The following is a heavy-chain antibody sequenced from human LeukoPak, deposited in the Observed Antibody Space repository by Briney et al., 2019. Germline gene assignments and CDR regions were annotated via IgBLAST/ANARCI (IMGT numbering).Heavy chain of an antibody. CDR3: ARGSQSLGYCSGGSCRAKIFDY. Sequence: SETLSLTCTVSGGSISSYYWSWIRQPPGKGLEWIGYIYNSGYTNYNPSLKSRVTISVDTSKNQFSLKLSSVTAADTAVYYCARGSQSLGYCSGGSCRAKIFDYWGQGTLVTVSS. J-gene: IGHJ4*02. CDR2: IYNSGYT. D-gene: IGHD2-15*01. V-gene: IGHV4-59*12. CDR1: GGSISSYY.